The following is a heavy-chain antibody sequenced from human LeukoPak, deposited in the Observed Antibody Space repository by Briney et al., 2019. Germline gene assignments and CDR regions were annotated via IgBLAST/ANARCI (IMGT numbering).Heavy chain of an antibody. D-gene: IGHD6-19*01. CDR3: AKDSGIAVAGALDY. Sequence: GGSLRLSCAASGFTFSSYGMHWVRQAPGKGLEWVAVISYDGSNKYYADSVKGRFTISRDNSKNTLYLQMNGLRAEDTAVYYCAKDSGIAVAGALDYWGQGTLVTVSS. CDR1: GFTFSSYG. CDR2: ISYDGSNK. J-gene: IGHJ4*02. V-gene: IGHV3-30*18.